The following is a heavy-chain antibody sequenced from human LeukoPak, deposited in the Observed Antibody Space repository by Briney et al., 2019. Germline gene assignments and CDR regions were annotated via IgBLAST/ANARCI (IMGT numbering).Heavy chain of an antibody. CDR2: INQDGSEK. V-gene: IGHV3-7*01. Sequence: GGTLRLSCAASGFSFSSYWMSWVRQAPGKGLEWVANINQDGSEKHYVDSVKGRLTISRDNAKNSLYLQMNSLRTEDTAVYYCARGSGDFDYWGQGTLVTVSS. D-gene: IGHD3-3*01. CDR3: ARGSGDFDY. CDR1: GFSFSSYW. J-gene: IGHJ4*02.